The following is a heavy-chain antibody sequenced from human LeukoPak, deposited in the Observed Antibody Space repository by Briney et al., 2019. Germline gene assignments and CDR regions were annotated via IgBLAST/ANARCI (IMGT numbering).Heavy chain of an antibody. CDR3: ARDEVDTAIPFDY. Sequence: GGSLRLSCVVSGFTFSSYAMSWVRQAPGKGLEWVSAISGSGGSTYYADSVKGRFTISRDNSKNTLYLQMNSLRAEDTAVYYCARDEVDTAIPFDYWGQGTLVTVSS. D-gene: IGHD5-18*01. CDR2: ISGSGGST. V-gene: IGHV3-23*01. J-gene: IGHJ4*02. CDR1: GFTFSSYA.